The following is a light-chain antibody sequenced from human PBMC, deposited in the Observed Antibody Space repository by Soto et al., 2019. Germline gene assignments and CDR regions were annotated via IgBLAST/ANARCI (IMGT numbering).Light chain of an antibody. CDR3: SSYTSTSTPDV. CDR1: SSDVGGYKY. Sequence: QSALTQPASVSGSPGQSITISCTGTSSDVGGYKYVSLYQQHPGKAPKLMIYEVTNRPSGVSHRFSGSKSGNTASLPLSRVQAEDESDYYCSSYTSTSTPDVFGPGTTVTAL. V-gene: IGLV2-14*01. CDR2: EVT. J-gene: IGLJ1*01.